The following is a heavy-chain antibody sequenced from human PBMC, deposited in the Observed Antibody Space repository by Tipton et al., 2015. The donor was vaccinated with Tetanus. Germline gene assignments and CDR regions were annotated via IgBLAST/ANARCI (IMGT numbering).Heavy chain of an antibody. J-gene: IGHJ5*02. CDR2: IDQAGSDK. V-gene: IGHV3-7*01. Sequence: SLRLSCAASGFTFSTYWMSWVRQAPGKGLEWVANIDQAGSDKYYVDSVKGRFTISRDNAKNSLFLQMDGLRAEDTAVYYCVNFATSWGQGTLVTVSS. CDR3: VNFATS. CDR1: GFTFSTYW.